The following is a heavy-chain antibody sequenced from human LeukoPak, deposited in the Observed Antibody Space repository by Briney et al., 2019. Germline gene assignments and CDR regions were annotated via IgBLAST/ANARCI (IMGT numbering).Heavy chain of an antibody. D-gene: IGHD3-9*01. Sequence: SYDGSNKYYADSVKGRFTISRDNSKNTLYLQMNSLRAEDTAVYYCANAGNYDILTGYYLVDYWGQGTLVTVSS. J-gene: IGHJ4*02. CDR3: ANAGNYDILTGYYLVDY. CDR2: SYDGSNK. V-gene: IGHV3-30*18.